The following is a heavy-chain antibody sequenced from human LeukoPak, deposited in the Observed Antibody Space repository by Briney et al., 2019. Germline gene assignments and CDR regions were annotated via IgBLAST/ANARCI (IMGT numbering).Heavy chain of an antibody. CDR2: IYYSGST. CDR3: ARTLYDHYWYFDL. V-gene: IGHV4-31*03. CDR1: GDSISSGGYY. Sequence: SETLSLTCPVSGDSISSGGYYWSWLRQRPGKGLEWIGYIYYSGSTYYSPSLKSRVTISVDTSKLQFSLNLRSVTAADTAVYYCARTLYDHYWYFDLWGRGTLVTVSS. J-gene: IGHJ2*01. D-gene: IGHD3-16*01.